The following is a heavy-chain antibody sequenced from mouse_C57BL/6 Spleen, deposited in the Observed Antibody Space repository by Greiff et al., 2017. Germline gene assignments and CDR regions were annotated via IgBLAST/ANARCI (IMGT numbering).Heavy chain of an antibody. V-gene: IGHV3-6*01. Sequence: QLQESGPGLVKPSQSLSLTCSVTGYSITSGYYWNWIRQFPGNKLEWMGYISYDGSNNYNPSLKNRISITRDTSKNQFFLKLNSVTTEDTATYYCARIGGPYYAMDYWGQGTSVTVSS. D-gene: IGHD2-14*01. CDR2: ISYDGSN. J-gene: IGHJ4*01. CDR3: ARIGGPYYAMDY. CDR1: GYSITSGYY.